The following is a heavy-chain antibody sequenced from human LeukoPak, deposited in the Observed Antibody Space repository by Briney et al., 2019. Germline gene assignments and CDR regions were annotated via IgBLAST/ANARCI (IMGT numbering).Heavy chain of an antibody. Sequence: GASVKVSCKASGGTFSSYAISWVRQAPGQGLEWMGWINPNSGGTNYAQKFQGRVTMTRDTSISTAYMELSRLRSDDTAVYYCARDSLVKQNYGSGKGSGYWGQGTLVTVSS. CDR2: INPNSGGT. CDR3: ARDSLVKQNYGSGKGSGY. D-gene: IGHD3-10*01. CDR1: GGTFSSYA. J-gene: IGHJ4*02. V-gene: IGHV1-2*02.